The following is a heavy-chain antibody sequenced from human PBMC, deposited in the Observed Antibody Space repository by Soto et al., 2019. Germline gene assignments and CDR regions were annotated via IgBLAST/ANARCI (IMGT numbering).Heavy chain of an antibody. Sequence: PSETLSLTCAVSGYSISLGYYWGWIRQPPGKGLEWIGSIYHSGNTYYNPSLKSRVSISLDTSKNHFSLELTSVTAADTAVYYCARGTVTTSFSLYYYGMDVWGQGTTVTVSS. D-gene: IGHD4-4*01. J-gene: IGHJ6*02. CDR1: GYSISLGYY. CDR3: ARGTVTTSFSLYYYGMDV. CDR2: IYHSGNT. V-gene: IGHV4-38-2*01.